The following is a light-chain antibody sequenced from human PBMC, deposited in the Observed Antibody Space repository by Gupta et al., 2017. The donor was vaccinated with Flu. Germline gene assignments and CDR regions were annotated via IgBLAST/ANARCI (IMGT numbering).Light chain of an antibody. CDR3: QQYCSSPRT. V-gene: IGKV3-20*01. Sequence: EIVLTQSPGTLSLSPGGRATLSCRASQSVSSSYLAWYQQKPGQAPRLLIYGASSRATGIPDRFSGSGSGTDFTLTISRLEPEDFAVYYCQQYCSSPRTFGQGTKVEIK. CDR2: GAS. CDR1: QSVSSSY. J-gene: IGKJ1*01.